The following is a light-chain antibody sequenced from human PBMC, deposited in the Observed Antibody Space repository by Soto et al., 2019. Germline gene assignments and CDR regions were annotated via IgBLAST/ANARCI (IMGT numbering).Light chain of an antibody. Sequence: EIVLTQSPGTLSLSPGERATLSCRASQSVSSSYLAWYQQKPCQAPRQLIYGASSRATGIPDRFSGSGYGTYFTLTITRLEPEDFAVYYCQHFRTSFGGGKRVEIK. CDR2: GAS. CDR1: QSVSSSY. V-gene: IGKV3-20*01. J-gene: IGKJ4*01. CDR3: QHFRTS.